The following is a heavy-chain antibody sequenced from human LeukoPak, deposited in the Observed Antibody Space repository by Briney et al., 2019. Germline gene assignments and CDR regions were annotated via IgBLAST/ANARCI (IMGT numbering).Heavy chain of an antibody. J-gene: IGHJ4*02. D-gene: IGHD1-1*01. CDR3: ARKTDHQTGGDY. V-gene: IGHV3-66*01. CDR2: IYSGGST. CDR1: GFSVSRNY. Sequence: GGSLRPSCAASGFSVSRNYMTWVRQAPGEGLEWVSLIYSGGSTSYADSVKGRFTISRDNSKNTLYLQMNSLRAEDTAVYYCARKTDHQTGGDYWGQGTLVTVSS.